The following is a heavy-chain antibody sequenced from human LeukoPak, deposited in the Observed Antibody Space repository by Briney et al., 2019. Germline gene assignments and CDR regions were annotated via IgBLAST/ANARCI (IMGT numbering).Heavy chain of an antibody. CDR2: IYHSGST. CDR1: GYSISSGYY. Sequence: PSETLSLTCTVSGYSISSGYYWGWIRQPPGKGLEWIGSIYHSGSTYYNPSLKSRVTISVDTSKNQFSLKLSSVTAADTAVYYCARDEKAKQPLPGAFDIWGQGTMVTVSS. V-gene: IGHV4-38-2*02. J-gene: IGHJ3*02. CDR3: ARDEKAKQPLPGAFDI.